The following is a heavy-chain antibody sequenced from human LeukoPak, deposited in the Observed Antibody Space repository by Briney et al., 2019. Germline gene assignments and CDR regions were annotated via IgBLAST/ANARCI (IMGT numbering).Heavy chain of an antibody. CDR2: INPSGGST. D-gene: IGHD1-26*01. V-gene: IGHV1-46*01. J-gene: IGHJ4*02. Sequence: ASVKVSCKAFGYTFTSYYMHWVRQAPGQGLEWMGIINPSGGSTSYAQKLQGRVTMTRDMSTSTVYMELSSLRSEDTAVYYCARDPEEVGVYDYWGQGTLVTVSS. CDR1: GYTFTSYY. CDR3: ARDPEEVGVYDY.